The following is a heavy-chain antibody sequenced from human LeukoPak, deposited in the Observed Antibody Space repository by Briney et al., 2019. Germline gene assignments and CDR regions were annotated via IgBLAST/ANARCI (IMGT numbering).Heavy chain of an antibody. D-gene: IGHD6-13*01. CDR2: ISGSGGST. CDR1: GFTFSSYA. J-gene: IGHJ5*02. CDR3: AKGGYSSSWSNLNWFDP. V-gene: IGHV3-23*01. Sequence: PGGSLRLSCAASGFTFSSYAMRWVRQAPGKGLEWVSAISGSGGSTYYADSVKGRFTISRDNSKNTLYLQMNSLRAEDTAVYYCAKGGYSSSWSNLNWFDPWGQGTLVTVSS.